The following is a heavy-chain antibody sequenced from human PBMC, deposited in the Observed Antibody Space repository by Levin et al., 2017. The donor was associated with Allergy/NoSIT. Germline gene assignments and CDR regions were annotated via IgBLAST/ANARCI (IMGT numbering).Heavy chain of an antibody. CDR1: AFTFGDYA. D-gene: IGHD3-16*02. CDR2: IRNKAHGGTT. J-gene: IGHJ4*02. Sequence: GESLKISCTGSAFTFGDYAMSWVRQAPGKGLEWVGFIRNKAHGGTTEYAASVKGRLTISRDDSKSIAYLQMNSLKTEDTAVYFCARGGPPNYDYNWGSYRDGYFDYWGQGTLVTVSS. V-gene: IGHV3-49*04. CDR3: ARGGPPNYDYNWGSYRDGYFDY.